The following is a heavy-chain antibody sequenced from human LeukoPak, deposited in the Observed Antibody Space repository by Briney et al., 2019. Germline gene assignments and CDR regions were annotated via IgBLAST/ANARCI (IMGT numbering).Heavy chain of an antibody. CDR1: GGSISSNY. D-gene: IGHD2-21*02. V-gene: IGHV4-59*01. J-gene: IGHJ4*02. CDR3: ARYSAPVTSIDY. CDR2: IYHSGST. Sequence: PSETLSLTCTVSGGSISSNYCSWIRQPPGKGLEWIGYIYHSGSTNYNPSLKSRVTISVDTSKNQFSLMLCSVTAADTAVYYCARYSAPVTSIDYWGQGTLVTVSS.